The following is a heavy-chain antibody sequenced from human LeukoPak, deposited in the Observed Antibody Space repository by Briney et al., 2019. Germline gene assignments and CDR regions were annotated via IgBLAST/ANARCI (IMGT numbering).Heavy chain of an antibody. CDR3: ARGTVITGTTAYYFDY. CDR1: GFTVSSNY. J-gene: IGHJ4*02. D-gene: IGHD1-7*01. V-gene: IGHV3-53*01. CDR2: IYSGGST. Sequence: GGSLRLSCAASGFTVSSNYMSWVRQAPGKGLEWVSVIYSGGSTYYADSVKGRFTISRDNSKNTLYLQMNSLRAGDTAVYYCARGTVITGTTAYYFDYWGQGTLVTVSS.